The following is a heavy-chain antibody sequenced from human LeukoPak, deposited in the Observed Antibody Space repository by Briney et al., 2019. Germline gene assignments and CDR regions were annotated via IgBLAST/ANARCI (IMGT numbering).Heavy chain of an antibody. Sequence: SETLSLTCTVSGGSISSYYWSWIRQPAGKGLEWIGRIYTSGSTNYNPSLKSRVTMSVDTSKNQFSLKLSSVTAADTAVYYCARGGQTGYSSSWYPNYYYYYGMGVWGQGTTVTVSS. D-gene: IGHD6-13*01. CDR3: ARGGQTGYSSSWYPNYYYYYGMGV. CDR2: IYTSGST. V-gene: IGHV4-4*07. CDR1: GGSISSYY. J-gene: IGHJ6*02.